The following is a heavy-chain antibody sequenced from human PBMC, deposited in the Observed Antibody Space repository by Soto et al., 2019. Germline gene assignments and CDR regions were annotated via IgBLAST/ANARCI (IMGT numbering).Heavy chain of an antibody. J-gene: IGHJ5*02. D-gene: IGHD3-10*01. Sequence: GGSLRLSCAASGFTFSSYWMHWVRQAPGKGLVWVSRINSDGSSTSYADSVKGRFTISRDNAKNTLYLQMNNLRPDDTAVYYCAKDSGEPHDPPLYNWFDPWGLGTLVTVSS. CDR2: INSDGSST. CDR1: GFTFSSYW. V-gene: IGHV3-74*01. CDR3: AKDSGEPHDPPLYNWFDP.